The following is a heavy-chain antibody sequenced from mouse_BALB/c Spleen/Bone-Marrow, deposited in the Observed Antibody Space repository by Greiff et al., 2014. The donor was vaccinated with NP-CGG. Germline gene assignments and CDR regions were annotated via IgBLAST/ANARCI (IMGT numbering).Heavy chain of an antibody. Sequence: EVQRVESGGDLVKPGGSLKLSCAASGFTFSNYGMSWVRQTPDKRLEWVATISSDISYIYYPDSVKGRFTISRDNAKNTLYLQMSSLKSEDTAMYYCARHGRDYYAMDYWGQGTSVTVSS. CDR1: GFTFSNYG. J-gene: IGHJ4*01. V-gene: IGHV5-6*01. CDR2: ISSDISYI. CDR3: ARHGRDYYAMDY.